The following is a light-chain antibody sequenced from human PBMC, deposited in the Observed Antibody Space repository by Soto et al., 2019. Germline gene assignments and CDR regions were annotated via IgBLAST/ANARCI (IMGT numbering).Light chain of an antibody. CDR1: SSDVGGYNY. J-gene: IGLJ2*01. Sequence: QSALTQPASVSGSPGQSITISCTGTSSDVGGYNYVSWYQQHTGKAPKLMIYDVSNRPSGVSNRFSGSKSGNTASLTISGLQSDDEADYYCSSYTSSSTLVFGGGTKLTGL. V-gene: IGLV2-14*01. CDR3: SSYTSSSTLV. CDR2: DVS.